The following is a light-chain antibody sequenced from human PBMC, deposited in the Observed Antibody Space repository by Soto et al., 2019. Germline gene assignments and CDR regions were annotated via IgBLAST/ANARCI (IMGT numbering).Light chain of an antibody. CDR1: QTIMTY. CDR2: AAS. J-gene: IGKJ4*01. V-gene: IGKV1-39*01. Sequence: DIRMTQSPSSLSASVGDEVTITCRASQTIMTYLNWYQLKPGKPPRLLIYAASSLQSGVPSRFSGSGSGTDFTLTISSLQPEDFATYSCQQSYSTPPTFGGGTKVDIK. CDR3: QQSYSTPPT.